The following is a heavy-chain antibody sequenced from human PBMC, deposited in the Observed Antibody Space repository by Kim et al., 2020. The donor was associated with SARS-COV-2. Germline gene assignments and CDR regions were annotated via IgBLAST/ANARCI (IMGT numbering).Heavy chain of an antibody. CDR3: SREYAASVFDS. D-gene: IGHD6-25*01. V-gene: IGHV3-72*01. CDR2: IT. J-gene: IGHJ4*01. Sequence: ITEYAAYLKSRFISSRDESRNSMYLQMNSLKTADSAVYFCSREYAASVFDSWGQGTLVTVSS.